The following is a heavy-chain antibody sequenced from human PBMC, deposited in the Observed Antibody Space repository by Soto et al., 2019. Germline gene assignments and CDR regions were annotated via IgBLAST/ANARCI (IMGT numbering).Heavy chain of an antibody. J-gene: IGHJ6*02. Sequence: PGGSLRLACAASGFTVSSYAMSWVRQAPGKGLEWVSAISGSGGSTYYADSVKGRFTISRDNSKNTLYLQMNSLRAEDTAVYYCAKFDYGDYDPTWAGEDYYYYYGMDVWGQGTTVTVSS. V-gene: IGHV3-23*01. CDR3: AKFDYGDYDPTWAGEDYYYYYGMDV. D-gene: IGHD4-17*01. CDR1: GFTVSSYA. CDR2: ISGSGGST.